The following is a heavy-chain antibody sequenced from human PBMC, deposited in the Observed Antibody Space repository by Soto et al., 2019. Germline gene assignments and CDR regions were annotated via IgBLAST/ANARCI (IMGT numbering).Heavy chain of an antibody. CDR3: ARDPDWIDP. CDR2: INRAGTSI. J-gene: IGHJ5*02. V-gene: IGHV3-48*02. Sequence: PGGSLRLSCAASGFTFSTYSMNWVRQAPGKGLEWVSYINRAGTSIFYADFVRGRFTISRDNAKNSLYLRMDSLRDEDTATYYCARDPDWIDPWGQGTLVTVSS. CDR1: GFTFSTYS.